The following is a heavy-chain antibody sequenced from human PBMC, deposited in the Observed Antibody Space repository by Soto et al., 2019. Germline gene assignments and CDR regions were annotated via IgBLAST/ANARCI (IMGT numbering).Heavy chain of an antibody. CDR1: GASISSDAYY. Sequence: SDTLSLTCAVSGASISSDAYYWSWIRQHPGKGLEWIGYISYSGSTYYNPSLKNRVTISVDTSKNQFSLKLTSVTAADTAVYYCASYRFSDTWSKFGSWGQGTLVTVSS. J-gene: IGHJ4*02. CDR3: ASYRFSDTWSKFGS. CDR2: ISYSGST. V-gene: IGHV4-31*11. D-gene: IGHD3-16*02.